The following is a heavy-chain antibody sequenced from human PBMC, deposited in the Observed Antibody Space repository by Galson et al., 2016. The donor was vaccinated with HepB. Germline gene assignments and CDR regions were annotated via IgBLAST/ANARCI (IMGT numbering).Heavy chain of an antibody. D-gene: IGHD5-18*01. V-gene: IGHV3-33*07. J-gene: IGHJ3*02. CDR3: ARDRGEYTSGYGVFGTFDI. CDR2: IWSDGSNK. CDR1: GFTFSSYG. Sequence: SLRLSCAASGFTFSSYGMYWVRQAPGKGLEWVAVIWSDGSNKYYSDSVKGRFTISRDNSKNTLYLQMSSLRAEDTAVYYCARDRGEYTSGYGVFGTFDIWGQGTMVTVS.